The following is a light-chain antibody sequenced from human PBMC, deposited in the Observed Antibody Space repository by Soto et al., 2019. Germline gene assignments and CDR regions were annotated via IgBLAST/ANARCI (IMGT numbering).Light chain of an antibody. CDR1: QSVLYSSNNKNY. J-gene: IGKJ1*01. V-gene: IGKV4-1*01. CDR2: WAS. CDR3: QQYYSTPWT. Sequence: DIVMTQSPDSLAVSLGERATINCKSSQSVLYSSNNKNYLAWYQQKPGQPPKLLIYWASTRESGVPDRFSGSGSGTDFTLTISSLQAEDVEVYYCQQYYSTPWTLGQGTNVDIK.